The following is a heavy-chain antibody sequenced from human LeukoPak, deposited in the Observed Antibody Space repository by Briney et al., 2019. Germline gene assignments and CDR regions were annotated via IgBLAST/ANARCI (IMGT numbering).Heavy chain of an antibody. CDR1: GFTFSSYA. CDR3: ARDYYDSSGYRFDY. J-gene: IGHJ4*02. V-gene: IGHV3-30*01. D-gene: IGHD3-22*01. Sequence: GGSLRLSCAASGFTFSSYAMHWVRQAPGKGLEWVAGISYGGSNKYYAASVKGRLTISRDNSKNTLYLQMNSLRAEDTAVYYCARDYYDSSGYRFDYWGQGTLVTVSS. CDR2: ISYGGSNK.